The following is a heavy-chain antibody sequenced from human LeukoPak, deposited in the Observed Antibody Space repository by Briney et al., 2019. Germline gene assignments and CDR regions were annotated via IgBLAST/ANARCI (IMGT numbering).Heavy chain of an antibody. CDR2: IYWDDDK. CDR1: GFSLSTSGVG. J-gene: IGHJ4*02. Sequence: SGPTLVKPTQTLTLTCTFSGFSLSTSGVGVGWIRQPPGKALEWLALIYWDDDKRYSPSLKSRLTITKDTSKNQVVLTVTNMDPVDTAIYYCAHRVGFDSSGHYFAYWGQGTLVTVSS. D-gene: IGHD3-22*01. CDR3: AHRVGFDSSGHYFAY. V-gene: IGHV2-5*02.